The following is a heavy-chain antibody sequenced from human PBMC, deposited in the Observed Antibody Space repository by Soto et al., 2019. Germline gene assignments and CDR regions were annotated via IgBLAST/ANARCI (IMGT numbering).Heavy chain of an antibody. V-gene: IGHV3-21*04. D-gene: IGHD3-22*01. CDR2: ISKSDYT. J-gene: IGHJ4*02. CDR1: GFAFNNYG. CDR3: ARDLGYYDSSGYFDY. Sequence: PGGSLRLSCTVSGFAFNNYGINWVRQAPGKGLEWVSSISKSDYTYYSDSVQGRFTISRDNAKNSLYLQMNSLRAEDTAVYFCARDLGYYDSSGYFDYWGQGTLVTVSS.